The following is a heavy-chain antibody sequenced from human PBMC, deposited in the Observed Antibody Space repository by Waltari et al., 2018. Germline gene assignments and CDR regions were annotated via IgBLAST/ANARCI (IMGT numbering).Heavy chain of an antibody. CDR3: ARDLNYDYVWGSYRYTGEAFDI. Sequence: QVQLVHSGSELKKPGASVKVSCKASGYTFTSYAMNWVRQAPGQGLEWMGWINTNTGNPTYAQGFTGRFVFALDTSVSTAYLQISSLKAEDTAVYYCARDLNYDYVWGSYRYTGEAFDIWGQGTMVTVSS. J-gene: IGHJ3*02. CDR2: INTNTGNP. V-gene: IGHV7-4-1*02. D-gene: IGHD3-16*02. CDR1: GYTFTSYA.